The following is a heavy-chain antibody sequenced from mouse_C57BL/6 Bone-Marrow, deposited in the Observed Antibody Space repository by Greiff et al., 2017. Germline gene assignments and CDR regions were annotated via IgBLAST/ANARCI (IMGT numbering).Heavy chain of an antibody. J-gene: IGHJ1*03. Sequence: VQLQQPGAELVKPGASVKVSCKASGYTFTSYWMHWVQQRPGQGLEWIGRIHPSDSDTNYNQKFKGKATLTVDKSSITAYMPLSSLTSEASAVYYCAIYNKYYGSSYPDWYFDVWGTGTTVTVSS. CDR1: GYTFTSYW. CDR2: IHPSDSDT. CDR3: AIYNKYYGSSYPDWYFDV. V-gene: IGHV1-74*01. D-gene: IGHD1-1*01.